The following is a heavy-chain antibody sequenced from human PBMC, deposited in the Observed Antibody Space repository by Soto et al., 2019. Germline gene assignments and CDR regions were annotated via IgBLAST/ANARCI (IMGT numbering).Heavy chain of an antibody. J-gene: IGHJ6*02. V-gene: IGHV1-18*01. CDR3: AREGYCSSGSCALYSHEYFGMDV. Sequence: ASVKVSCKASGYTFDRYGISWVRQAPGQGLEWMGWISTYNGNTNYAQKLKGRVTMTTDTFTSTAYMELRSLTSDDTAVYYCAREGYCSSGSCALYSHEYFGMDVWGHGTTVTVSS. D-gene: IGHD2-15*01. CDR2: ISTYNGNT. CDR1: GYTFDRYG.